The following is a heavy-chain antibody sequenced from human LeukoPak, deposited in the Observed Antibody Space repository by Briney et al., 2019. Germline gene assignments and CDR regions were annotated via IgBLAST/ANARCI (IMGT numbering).Heavy chain of an antibody. CDR3: XXXXTXXGGSGWPQXIDY. D-gene: IGHD6-19*01. V-gene: IGHV4-59*08. Sequence: SETLXXTCTVSGGSISGYYWTWIRQPPGKGLEWIGYMYYNGNTNYNPSLKSRVTISVDPSKNQFALKLTSVDTADTAVFYCXXXXTXXGGSGWPQXIDYWGQGXLVSVSS. J-gene: IGHJ4*02. CDR2: MYYNGNT. CDR1: GGSISGYY.